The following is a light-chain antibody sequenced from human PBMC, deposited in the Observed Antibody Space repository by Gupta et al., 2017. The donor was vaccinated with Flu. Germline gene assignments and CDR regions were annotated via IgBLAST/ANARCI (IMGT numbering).Light chain of an antibody. J-gene: IGLJ1*01. CDR1: SSNIGSTP. CDR2: GNN. CDR3: GAWEDSVNGFYV. Sequence: QSVLTQPPSASGPPGQRVTIYWSGGSSNIGSTPVNLYQQVPVTTPKVLIYGNNRRPPGVTERFAGSKSGTSASLAISGLQAEEEADYYCGAWEDSVNGFYVFGTGTKVTVL. V-gene: IGLV1-44*01.